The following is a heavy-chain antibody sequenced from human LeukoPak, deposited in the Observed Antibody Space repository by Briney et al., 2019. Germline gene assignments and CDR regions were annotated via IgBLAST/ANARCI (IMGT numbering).Heavy chain of an antibody. CDR3: ARYAAFAEHQSHLTHFDY. Sequence: PSETLSLTCTVSGGSISSYYWSWTRQPPGKGLEWIGYIYHSGRTNYSPSLKSRVTISVDTSKNQFSLKLSSVTAADTAVYYCARYAAFAEHQSHLTHFDYWGRGTLVTVSS. CDR1: GGSISSYY. D-gene: IGHD1-14*01. V-gene: IGHV4-59*08. CDR2: IYHSGRT. J-gene: IGHJ4*02.